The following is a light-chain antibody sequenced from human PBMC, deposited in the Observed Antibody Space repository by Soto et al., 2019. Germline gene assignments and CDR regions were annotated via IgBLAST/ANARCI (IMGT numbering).Light chain of an antibody. CDR3: SSYARSNTVL. Sequence: QSALTQPPSASGSPGQSVAISCTGTSSDIGGYNFVSWYQQHPGKAPKVLIYEVSKRASGVPDRFSGSKSGNTASLTVTGLQAEDEADYYCSSYARSNTVLFGGGTKLTVL. V-gene: IGLV2-8*01. CDR1: SSDIGGYNF. J-gene: IGLJ2*01. CDR2: EVS.